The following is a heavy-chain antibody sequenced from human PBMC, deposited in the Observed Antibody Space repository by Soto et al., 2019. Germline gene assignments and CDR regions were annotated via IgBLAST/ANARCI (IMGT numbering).Heavy chain of an antibody. Sequence: SETLSLTCTVSGGSISSYYWSWIRQPPGKGLEWIGYIYYSGSTNYNPSLKSRVTISVDTSKNQFSLKLNSMTAADTAVYYCARKTWDTARIAAFDYWGQGTLVTAPQ. V-gene: IGHV4-59*08. CDR1: GGSISSYY. CDR3: ARKTWDTARIAAFDY. J-gene: IGHJ4*02. CDR2: IYYSGST. D-gene: IGHD5-18*01.